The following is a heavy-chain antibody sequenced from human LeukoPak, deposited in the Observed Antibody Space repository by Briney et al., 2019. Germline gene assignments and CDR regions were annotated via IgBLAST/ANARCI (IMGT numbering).Heavy chain of an antibody. V-gene: IGHV4-59*08. D-gene: IGHD1-26*01. CDR3: ARHETGGTYPLKY. Sequence: SETLSLTCTVSGGSISSYYWSWIRQPPGKALESIGYIYYSGSTSYNPSLKSRVTMSVDTSKNQFSLKLSSVTAADTAVYYCARHETGGTYPLKYWGQGILVTVSS. CDR2: IYYSGST. J-gene: IGHJ4*02. CDR1: GGSISSYY.